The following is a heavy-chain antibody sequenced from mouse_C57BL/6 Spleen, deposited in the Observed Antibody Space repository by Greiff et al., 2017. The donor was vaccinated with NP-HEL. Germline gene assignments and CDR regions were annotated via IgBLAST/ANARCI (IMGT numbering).Heavy chain of an antibody. J-gene: IGHJ4*01. CDR1: GFTFSDYY. CDR3: AREGSYGSSYEAMDY. D-gene: IGHD1-1*01. V-gene: IGHV5-16*01. Sequence: EVKVVESEGGLVQPGSSMQLSCTASGFTFSDYYMAWVRQVPEKGLEWVANINYDGSSTYYLDSLKSRFIISRDNAKNILYLQMSSLKSEDTATYYCAREGSYGSSYEAMDYWGQGTSVTVSS. CDR2: INYDGSST.